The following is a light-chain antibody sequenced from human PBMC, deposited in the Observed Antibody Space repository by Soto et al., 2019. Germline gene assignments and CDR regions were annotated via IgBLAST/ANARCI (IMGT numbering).Light chain of an antibody. CDR3: GTWDSSLSTGV. CDR2: DNS. V-gene: IGLV1-51*01. CDR1: SSNIGNNY. Sequence: QSVLTQPTSVSAAQGQKVTISCSGSSSNIGNNYVSWYQQLPVAAPKLRIYDNSERPSGIPDRISGSKSGTSATLGITGLQTGEEADHYCGTWDSSLSTGVFGGGPELTVL. J-gene: IGLJ3*02.